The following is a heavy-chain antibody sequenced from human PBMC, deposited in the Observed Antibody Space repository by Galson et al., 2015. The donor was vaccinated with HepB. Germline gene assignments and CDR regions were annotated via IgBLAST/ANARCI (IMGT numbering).Heavy chain of an antibody. D-gene: IGHD3-10*01. Sequence: SLRLSCAASGFTFSSYSMNWVRQAPGKGLEWVSSISSSSSYIYYADSVKGRFTISRDNAKNSLYLQMNSLRAEDTAVYYCARDRVLNPKLWFGELLSSDYYGMDVWGQGTTVTVSS. CDR2: ISSSSSYI. V-gene: IGHV3-21*01. CDR3: ARDRVLNPKLWFGELLSSDYYGMDV. CDR1: GFTFSSYS. J-gene: IGHJ6*02.